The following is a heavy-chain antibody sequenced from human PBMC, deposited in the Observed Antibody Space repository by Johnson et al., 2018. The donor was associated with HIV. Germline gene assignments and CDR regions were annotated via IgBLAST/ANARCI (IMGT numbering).Heavy chain of an antibody. J-gene: IGHJ3*02. CDR3: ATRDPTYRPGAFDI. Sequence: QMLLVESGGGLVKPGGSLRLSCSASGFTFSDYYMGWIRQAPGKGLEWVSYISSSGSTIYYADSVKGRFTISRDNAKNSLYLQMSSLRVEDTAVYYCATRDPTYRPGAFDIWGQGTTVTVSS. CDR1: GFTFSDYY. D-gene: IGHD1-14*01. CDR2: ISSSGSTI. V-gene: IGHV3-11*04.